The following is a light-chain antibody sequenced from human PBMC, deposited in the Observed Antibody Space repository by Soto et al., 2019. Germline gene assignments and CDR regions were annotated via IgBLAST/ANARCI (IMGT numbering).Light chain of an antibody. CDR3: CSYAGILAVV. Sequence: QSALTQPRSVSGSPGQSVTIPCTGTSSDVGGYKYVSWYQQHPGKAPKVMIYDVNKRPSGVPDRFSGSQSGNTASLTISGLQAEDEADYYCCSYAGILAVVFGGGTKLTVL. V-gene: IGLV2-11*01. CDR2: DVN. J-gene: IGLJ2*01. CDR1: SSDVGGYKY.